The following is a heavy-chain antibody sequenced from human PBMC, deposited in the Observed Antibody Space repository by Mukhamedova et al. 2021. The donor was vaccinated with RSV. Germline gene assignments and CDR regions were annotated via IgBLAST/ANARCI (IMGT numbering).Heavy chain of an antibody. CDR3: ARETKGSNWFDP. J-gene: IGHJ5*02. V-gene: IGHV1-46*01. Sequence: RFQDRINMTSDTSTNTIYMELSSLRSEDTAMYYCARETKGSNWFDPWGQGTLVTVSS.